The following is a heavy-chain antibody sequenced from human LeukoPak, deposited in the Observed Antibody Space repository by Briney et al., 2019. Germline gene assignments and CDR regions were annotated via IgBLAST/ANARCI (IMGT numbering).Heavy chain of an antibody. CDR2: INPNSGGT. D-gene: IGHD3-9*01. J-gene: IGHJ2*01. V-gene: IGHV1-2*02. CDR1: GYTSTGYY. CDR3: ARTTYYDILTGYRNWYFDL. Sequence: ASVKVSCKASGYTSTGYYMHWVRQAPGQGLEWMGWINPNSGGTNYAQKFQGRVTMTRDTSTSTAYMELSRLRSDDTAVYYCARTTYYDILTGYRNWYFDLWGRGTLVTVSS.